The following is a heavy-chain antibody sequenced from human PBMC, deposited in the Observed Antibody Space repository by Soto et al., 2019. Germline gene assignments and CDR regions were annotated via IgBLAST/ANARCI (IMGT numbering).Heavy chain of an antibody. CDR2: ISYDGSNK. J-gene: IGHJ4*02. Sequence: GGSLRLSCAASGFTFSSYGMHWVRQAPGKGLEWVAVISYDGSNKYYADSVKGRFTISRDNSKNTLYLQMNSLRAEDTAVYYCAKDQSGYSSGPGPFDYWGQGTLVTVSS. V-gene: IGHV3-30*18. CDR1: GFTFSSYG. CDR3: AKDQSGYSSGPGPFDY. D-gene: IGHD6-19*01.